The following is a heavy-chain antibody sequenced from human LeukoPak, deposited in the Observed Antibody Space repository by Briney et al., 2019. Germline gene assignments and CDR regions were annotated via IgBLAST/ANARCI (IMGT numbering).Heavy chain of an antibody. D-gene: IGHD1/OR15-1a*01. CDR3: ARRLYTGTNWFDP. CDR1: GGSISSYY. CDR2: IYYSGST. Sequence: SETLSLTCSVSGGSISSYYWSWIRQPPGKGLEWIGYIYYSGSTNYNPSLKNRVTISVDTSKNQFSLKLSSVTAADTAVYYCARRLYTGTNWFDPWGQGTLVTVSS. V-gene: IGHV4-59*08. J-gene: IGHJ5*02.